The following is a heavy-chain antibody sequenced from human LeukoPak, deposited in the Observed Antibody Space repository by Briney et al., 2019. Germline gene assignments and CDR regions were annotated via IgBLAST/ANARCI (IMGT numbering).Heavy chain of an antibody. CDR2: ISGSDSST. V-gene: IGHV3-23*01. D-gene: IGHD5-24*01. CDR3: AKSGYNRFDY. J-gene: IGHJ4*02. CDR1: GFTFSSYA. Sequence: GGSLRLSCAASGFTFSSYAMNWVRQAPGKGLEWVSTISGSDSSTHYADSVKGRFTISRDNSKNTLYLQMNSLRADDTAVYYCAKSGYNRFDYWGQGTLVTVSS.